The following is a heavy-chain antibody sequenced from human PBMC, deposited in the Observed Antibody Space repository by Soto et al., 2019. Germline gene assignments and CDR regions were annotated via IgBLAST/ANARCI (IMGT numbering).Heavy chain of an antibody. CDR2: INHSGST. D-gene: IGHD2-8*02. CDR3: ARDKITGLFDY. CDR1: GGYFSGYY. Sequence: QVQLQQWGAGLLKPSEPLSLTCAVYGGYFSGYYWTWIRQPPGTGLEWIGEINHSGSTNYNPSLKIRVTISVDTSKSQFSLQLTSVTAADTTVYYCARDKITGLFDYWGQGTLVTVSS. V-gene: IGHV4-34*01. J-gene: IGHJ4*02.